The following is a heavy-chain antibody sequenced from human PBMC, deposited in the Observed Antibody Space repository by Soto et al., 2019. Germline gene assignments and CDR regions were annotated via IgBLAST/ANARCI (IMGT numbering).Heavy chain of an antibody. CDR2: ISYDGSNK. J-gene: IGHJ4*02. CDR3: AKDLARGIRLTMIVVGYDY. CDR1: GFTFSSYG. V-gene: IGHV3-30*18. Sequence: GGSLRLSCAASGFTFSSYGMHWVRQAPGKGLEWVAVISYDGSNKYYADSVKGRFTISRDNSKNTLYLQMNSLRAEDTAVYYCAKDLARGIRLTMIVVGYDYWGQGTLVTVSS. D-gene: IGHD3-22*01.